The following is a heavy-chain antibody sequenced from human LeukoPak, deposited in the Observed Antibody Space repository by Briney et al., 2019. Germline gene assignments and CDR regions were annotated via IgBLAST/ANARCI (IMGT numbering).Heavy chain of an antibody. V-gene: IGHV3-23*01. D-gene: IGHD1-26*01. CDR2: ISGSGGST. Sequence: QSGGSLRLSCAASGFTFSSYAMSWVRQAPGKGLEWVSAISGSGGSTYYADSVKGRFTISRDNSKNTLYLQMNSLRAEDTAVYYCAMGIVGATQVFDYWGQGTLVTVSS. CDR1: GFTFSSYA. J-gene: IGHJ4*02. CDR3: AMGIVGATQVFDY.